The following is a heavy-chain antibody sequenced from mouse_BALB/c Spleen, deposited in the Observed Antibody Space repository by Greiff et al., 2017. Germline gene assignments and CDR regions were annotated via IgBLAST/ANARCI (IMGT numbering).Heavy chain of an antibody. CDR2: IYPGNSDT. CDR3: TRGSGNYLAWFAY. D-gene: IGHD2-1*01. J-gene: IGHJ3*01. Sequence: EVQLQQSGTVLARPGASVKMSCKASGYTFTSYWMHWVKQRPGQGLEWIGAIYPGNSDTSYNQKFKGKAKLTAVTSTSTAYIELSSLTNEDSAVYYCTRGSGNYLAWFAYWGQGTLVTVSA. CDR1: GYTFTSYW. V-gene: IGHV1-5*01.